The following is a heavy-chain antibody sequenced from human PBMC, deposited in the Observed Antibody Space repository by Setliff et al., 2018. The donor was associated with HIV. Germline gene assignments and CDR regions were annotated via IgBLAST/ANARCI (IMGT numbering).Heavy chain of an antibody. CDR2: VFYTGFA. J-gene: IGHJ4*02. V-gene: IGHV4-59*08. CDR1: GDSIRGYY. Sequence: PWETLSLTCTVSGDSIRGYYWSWIRQPPGKGLEWMGYVFYTGFAAYNPSLKSRLTISVDTSKSQFSLRLTSVTAADTAIYYCARQVSIPGVAITPVDYWGQGALVTVSS. CDR3: ARQVSIPGVAITPVDY. D-gene: IGHD5-12*01.